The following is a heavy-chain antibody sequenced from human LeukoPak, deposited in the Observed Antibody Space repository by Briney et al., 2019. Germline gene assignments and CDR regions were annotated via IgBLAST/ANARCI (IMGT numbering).Heavy chain of an antibody. Sequence: PGGSLRLSCAASGFTFSSYGMHWVRQAPGKGLEWVAVIWYDGSNKYYADSVKGRFTISRDNSKNTLYLQMNSLRAEDTAVYYRAKLVNYGGNHFDYWGQGTLVTVSS. D-gene: IGHD4-23*01. CDR1: GFTFSSYG. CDR2: IWYDGSNK. V-gene: IGHV3-33*06. J-gene: IGHJ4*02. CDR3: AKLVNYGGNHFDY.